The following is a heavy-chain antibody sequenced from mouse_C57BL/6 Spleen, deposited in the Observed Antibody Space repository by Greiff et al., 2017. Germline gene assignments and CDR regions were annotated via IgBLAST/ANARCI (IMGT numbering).Heavy chain of an antibody. CDR3: HYYDYDKGYAMDY. CDR1: GYTFTSYW. CDR2: INPSNGGT. V-gene: IGHV1-53*01. D-gene: IGHD2-4*01. Sequence: QVHVKQPGTELVKPGASVKLSCKASGYTFTSYWMHWVKQRPGQGLEWIGNINPSNGGTNYNEKFKSKATLTVDKSSSTAYMQLSSLTSEDSAVYYCHYYDYDKGYAMDYWGQGTSVTVSS. J-gene: IGHJ4*01.